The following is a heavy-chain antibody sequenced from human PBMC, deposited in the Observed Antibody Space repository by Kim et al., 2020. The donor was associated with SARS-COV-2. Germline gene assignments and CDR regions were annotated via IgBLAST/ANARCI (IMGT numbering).Heavy chain of an antibody. CDR1: GFTFRTYW. Sequence: GGSLRLSCVASGFTFRTYWMTWVRQPPGKGLEWVGIIKEDGSEAYYADSVKGRFTISRDNAKNSLYLKMNSLRAEDTAVCYCLRDPGAYWGQGTLVTVSS. D-gene: IGHD3-10*01. CDR3: LRDPGAY. CDR2: IKEDGSEA. J-gene: IGHJ4*02. V-gene: IGHV3-7*01.